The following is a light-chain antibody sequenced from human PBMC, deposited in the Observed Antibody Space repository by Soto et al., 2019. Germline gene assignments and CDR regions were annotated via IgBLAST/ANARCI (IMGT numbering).Light chain of an antibody. CDR2: DVS. Sequence: QSVLTQPASVSGSPGQSITISCTGTSSDVGGYKYVSWYQQHPGKAPKLMIYDVSNRPSGVSNRFSGSKSGNTASLTISGLQTEDEADYYCSSYTSISTLVFGTGTKVTV. V-gene: IGLV2-14*01. CDR3: SSYTSISTLV. CDR1: SSDVGGYKY. J-gene: IGLJ1*01.